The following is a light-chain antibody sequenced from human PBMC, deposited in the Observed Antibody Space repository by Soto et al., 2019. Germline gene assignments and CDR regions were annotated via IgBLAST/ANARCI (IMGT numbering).Light chain of an antibody. V-gene: IGKV1-13*02. CDR3: QHYNSYSEA. CDR1: QGISSA. CDR2: DAS. J-gene: IGKJ1*01. Sequence: AIQLTQSPSSLSASVGDRFAVTLLASQGISSALAWYQQKPGKAPKLLIYDASSLESGVPSRFSGSGSGTEFTLTISSLQPDDFATYYCQHYNSYSEAFGQGTKVDIK.